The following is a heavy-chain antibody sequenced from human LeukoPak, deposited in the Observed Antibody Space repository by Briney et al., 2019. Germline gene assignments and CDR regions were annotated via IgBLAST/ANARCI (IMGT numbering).Heavy chain of an antibody. CDR1: GFTFSSSC. Sequence: GGSLRLSCAASGFTFSSSCMHWVLQAPRKRLVWVSRITSDGSSTNYADSVNGRFTISIDNANNTLYLRMNSLRAEDTAVYYCVSGYSYFDYWGQGTLVTVSS. D-gene: IGHD5-12*01. CDR2: ITSDGSST. J-gene: IGHJ4*02. V-gene: IGHV3-74*01. CDR3: VSGYSYFDY.